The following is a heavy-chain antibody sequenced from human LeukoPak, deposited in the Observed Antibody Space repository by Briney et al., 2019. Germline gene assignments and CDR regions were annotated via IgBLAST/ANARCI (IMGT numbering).Heavy chain of an antibody. Sequence: GGSLRLSCVVSGISLSNYGMTWVRQAPGKGLEWVSYISDRGGSTTYADSVKGRFTISRDTSLNTLFLQMNNLRADDTAVYFCAKRGVVIRGILVIGYHQEAYHYDFWGQGVLVTVSS. CDR1: GISLSNYG. V-gene: IGHV3-23*01. J-gene: IGHJ4*02. CDR2: ISDRGGST. CDR3: AKRGVVIRGILVIGYHQEAYHYDF. D-gene: IGHD3-10*01.